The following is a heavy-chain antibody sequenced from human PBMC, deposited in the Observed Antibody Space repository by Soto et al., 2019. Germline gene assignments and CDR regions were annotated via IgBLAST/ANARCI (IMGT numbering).Heavy chain of an antibody. CDR1: GGSISSSSYY. D-gene: IGHD3-10*01. Sequence: SETLSLTCTVSGGSISSSSYYWGWIRQPPGKGLEWIGSIYYSGSTYYNPSLKSRVTISVDTSKNQFSLKLSSVTAADTAVYYCARSSITMRRDYYYGMDVWGQGTTVTVS. CDR3: ARSSITMRRDYYYGMDV. CDR2: IYYSGST. J-gene: IGHJ6*02. V-gene: IGHV4-39*01.